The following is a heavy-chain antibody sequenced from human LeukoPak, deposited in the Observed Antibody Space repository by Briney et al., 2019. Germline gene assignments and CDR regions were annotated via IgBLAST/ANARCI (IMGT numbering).Heavy chain of an antibody. V-gene: IGHV1-69*13. D-gene: IGHD3-10*01. CDR3: AKGLYQYFGSGSYTLDH. Sequence: SVKVSCKASGGTFSSYAISWVRQAPGQGLEWMGGIIPIFGTANYAQKFQGRVTITADESTSTAYMELSSLRSEDTAVYYCAKGLYQYFGSGSYTLDHWGQGTQVTVSS. CDR2: IIPIFGTA. CDR1: GGTFSSYA. J-gene: IGHJ4*02.